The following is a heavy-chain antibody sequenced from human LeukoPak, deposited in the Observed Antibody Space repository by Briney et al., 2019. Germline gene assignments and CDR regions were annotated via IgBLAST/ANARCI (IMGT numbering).Heavy chain of an antibody. CDR3: ARDQGGVLRFLEWPQYFDY. Sequence: GGSLRLSCAASGFTFSDYYMSWIRQAPGKGLEWVSYISSSGSTIYYADSVKGRFTFSRDNAKNSLYLQMNSLRAEDTAVYSCARDQGGVLRFLEWPQYFDYWGQGTLVTVSS. D-gene: IGHD3-3*01. V-gene: IGHV3-11*01. CDR2: ISSSGSTI. CDR1: GFTFSDYY. J-gene: IGHJ4*02.